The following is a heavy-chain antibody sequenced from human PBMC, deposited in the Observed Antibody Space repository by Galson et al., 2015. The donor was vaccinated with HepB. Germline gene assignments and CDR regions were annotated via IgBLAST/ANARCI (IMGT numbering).Heavy chain of an antibody. CDR1: GFTFSSYS. D-gene: IGHD3-10*01. Sequence: SLRLSCAASGFTFSSYSMNWVRQAPGKGLEWVSYISSSSTIYYADSVKGRFTISRDNAKNSLYLQMNRLRAEDTAVYYCARERYYGSGSYYVVDYWGQGTLVTVS. J-gene: IGHJ4*02. CDR2: ISSSSTI. V-gene: IGHV3-48*01. CDR3: ARERYYGSGSYYVVDY.